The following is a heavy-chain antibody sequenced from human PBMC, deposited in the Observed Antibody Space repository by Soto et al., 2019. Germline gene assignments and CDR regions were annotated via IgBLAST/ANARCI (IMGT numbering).Heavy chain of an antibody. CDR1: GGSISSSSYY. J-gene: IGHJ4*02. Sequence: SETLPLTCTVSGGSISSSSYYWGWIRQPPGKGLEWIGYIYYSGSTYYNPSLKSRVTISVDTSKNQFSLKLSSVTAADTAVYYCAREGLYYFDYWGQGTLVTVSS. CDR3: AREGLYYFDY. CDR2: IYYSGST. V-gene: IGHV4-61*01.